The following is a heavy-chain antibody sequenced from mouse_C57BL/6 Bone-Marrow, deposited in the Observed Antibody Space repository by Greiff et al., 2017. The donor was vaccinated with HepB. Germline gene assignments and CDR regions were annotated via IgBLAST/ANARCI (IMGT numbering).Heavy chain of an antibody. Sequence: EVQLVESGAELVRPGASVKLSCTASGFNIKDDYMHWVKQRPEQGLEWIGWIDPENGDTEYASKFQGKATITADTSSNTAYLQLSSLTSEDTAVYYCTSLAYYSKYWGQGTTLTVSS. CDR2: IDPENGDT. V-gene: IGHV14-4*01. CDR3: TSLAYYSKY. D-gene: IGHD2-5*01. CDR1: GFNIKDDY. J-gene: IGHJ2*01.